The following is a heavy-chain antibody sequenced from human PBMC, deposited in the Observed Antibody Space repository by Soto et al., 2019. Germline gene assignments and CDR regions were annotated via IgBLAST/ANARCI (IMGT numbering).Heavy chain of an antibody. Sequence: PGGSLRLSCTASGFTFTSYNFHWVRQAPGKGLEWVAVISEDGGTEYFADSVRGRFLISKDTSKNTVYLQMNSLRPEDTGVYFCARRLPPTVSALGYWGQGTLVTVSS. D-gene: IGHD4-4*01. J-gene: IGHJ4*02. CDR1: GFTFTSYN. V-gene: IGHV3-30-3*01. CDR3: ARRLPPTVSALGY. CDR2: ISEDGGTE.